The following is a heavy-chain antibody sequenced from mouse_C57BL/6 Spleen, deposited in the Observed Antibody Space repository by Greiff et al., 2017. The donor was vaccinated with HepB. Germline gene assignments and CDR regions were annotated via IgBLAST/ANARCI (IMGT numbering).Heavy chain of an antibody. CDR3: ARGTMVTTGVYFDY. CDR1: GYTFTSYW. CDR2: IDPSDSYT. D-gene: IGHD2-2*01. V-gene: IGHV1-69*01. J-gene: IGHJ2*01. Sequence: VQLQQPGAELVMPGASVKLSCKASGYTFTSYWMHWVKQRPGQGLEWIGEIDPSDSYTNYNQKFKGKSTLTVDKSSSTAYMQLSSLTSEDSAVYYCARGTMVTTGVYFDYWGQGTTLTVSS.